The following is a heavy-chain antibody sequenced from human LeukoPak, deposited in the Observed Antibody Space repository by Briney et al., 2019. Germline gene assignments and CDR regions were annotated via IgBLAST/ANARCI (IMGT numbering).Heavy chain of an antibody. CDR2: FSVSGGPT. CDR3: ANGNRCTSPNCLGYYYFYMDV. V-gene: IGHV3-23*01. CDR1: GFTFSSYA. D-gene: IGHD2-8*01. J-gene: IGHJ6*03. Sequence: PGGSLRPSCPASGFTFSSYAMNWARQAPGGGLEWVSGFSVSGGPTYYADSVKGRFTISRDNSKNTLYLQMNSLRAEDTAVYYCANGNRCTSPNCLGYYYFYMDVWGKGTTVTVSS.